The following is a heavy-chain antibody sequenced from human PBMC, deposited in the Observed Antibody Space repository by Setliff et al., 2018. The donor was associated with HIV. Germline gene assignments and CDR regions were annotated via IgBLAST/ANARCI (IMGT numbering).Heavy chain of an antibody. J-gene: IGHJ4*02. V-gene: IGHV4-4*07. CDR3: ARVFTAGRREYYFDL. CDR2: VYISGST. Sequence: SETLSLTCTVSGGSISSDYWSWIRQPAGKGLEWIGRVYISGSTNYSPSLRSRVTMSVDTSKNQVSLKLSSVTAADTAVYYCARVFTAGRREYYFDLWGQGTLVTVSS. CDR1: GGSISSDY. D-gene: IGHD6-6*01.